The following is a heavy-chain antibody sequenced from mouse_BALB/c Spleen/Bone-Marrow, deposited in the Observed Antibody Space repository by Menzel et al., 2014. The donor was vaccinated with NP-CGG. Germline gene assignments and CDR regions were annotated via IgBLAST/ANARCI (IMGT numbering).Heavy chain of an antibody. CDR1: GYSITSDYA. CDR3: ARKDYYGSSNFDY. Sequence: VQLKESGPGLVKPSQSLSLTCTVTGYSITSDYAWNWIRQFPGNKLEWMGYISYSGSTSYNPSLKSRISITRDTSKNQSFLQLNSVTTEDTATYYCARKDYYGSSNFDYWGQGTTLTVSS. D-gene: IGHD1-1*01. CDR2: ISYSGST. V-gene: IGHV3-2*02. J-gene: IGHJ2*01.